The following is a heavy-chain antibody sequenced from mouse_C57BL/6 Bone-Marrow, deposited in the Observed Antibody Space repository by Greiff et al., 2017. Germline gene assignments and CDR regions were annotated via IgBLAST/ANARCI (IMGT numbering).Heavy chain of an antibody. V-gene: IGHV1-69*01. CDR1: GYTFTSYW. J-gene: IGHJ3*01. D-gene: IGHD2-2*01. CDR2: IDPSDRYT. Sequence: VQLQQSGAELVMPGASVKLSCKASGYTFTSYWMHWVKQRPGQGLEWIGEIDPSDRYTNYNQKFKGKSTLTVDKSSSTAYMQLSSLTSEDSAGYYCARDGYDGAWFAYWGQGTLVTVSA. CDR3: ARDGYDGAWFAY.